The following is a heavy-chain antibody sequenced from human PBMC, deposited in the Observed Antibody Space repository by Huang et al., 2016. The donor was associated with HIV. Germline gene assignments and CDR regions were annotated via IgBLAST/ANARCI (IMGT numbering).Heavy chain of an antibody. CDR3: AREKAADSAWYGVYYFDY. J-gene: IGHJ4*02. V-gene: IGHV4-34*01. Sequence: QVQLRQWGAGLVKPSETLSLTCAVYGGSFSGYYWTCIRQSPGKGLEWIGEINHIGKTNYRPFLKSRVTISKDTAKNQFSLQLTSVSAADTGVYFCAREKAADSAWYGVYYFDYWGEGALVTVTS. D-gene: IGHD6-19*01. CDR2: INHIGKT. CDR1: GGSFSGYY.